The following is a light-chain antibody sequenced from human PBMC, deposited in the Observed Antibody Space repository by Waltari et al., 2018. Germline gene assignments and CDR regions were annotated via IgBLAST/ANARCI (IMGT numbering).Light chain of an antibody. CDR3: ISYTSRAAAYV. V-gene: IGLV2-14*01. CDR2: GVN. J-gene: IGLJ1*01. Sequence: QSALTQPASVSGSPGQSITISCTGTSSDVGSYGLVSWYQQQPGKAPKLRIGGVNKRPSGVSSRFSSSRSANTASLTISGLQAEDESDYYCISYTSRAAAYVFGSGTTVTVL. CDR1: SSDVGSYGL.